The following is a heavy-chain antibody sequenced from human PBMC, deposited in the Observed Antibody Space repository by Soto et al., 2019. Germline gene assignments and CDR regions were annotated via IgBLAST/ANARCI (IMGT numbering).Heavy chain of an antibody. J-gene: IGHJ6*03. CDR1: GGSISSSSYY. CDR3: ATGEDIVVVPAAPPYYYYYMDV. V-gene: IGHV4-31*03. CDR2: IYYSGST. D-gene: IGHD2-2*01. Sequence: PSETLSLTCTVSGGSISSSSYYWGWIRQPPGKGLEWIGYIYYSGSTYYNPSLKSRVTISVDTSKNQFSLKLSSVTAADTAVYYCATGEDIVVVPAAPPYYYYYMDVWGKGTTVTVSS.